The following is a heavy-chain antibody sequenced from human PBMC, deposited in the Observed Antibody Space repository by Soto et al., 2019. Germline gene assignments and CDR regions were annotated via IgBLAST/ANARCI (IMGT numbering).Heavy chain of an antibody. D-gene: IGHD5-18*01. V-gene: IGHV1-2*04. CDR1: GYTFTAYY. CDR2: INPNSGDT. Sequence: QVQLVQSGAEVKKLGASVKVSCKASGYTFTAYYIHWVRQAPGQGLEWVGWINPNSGDTNYAQRCQGWVTMTGDTSVSTAYMDLTRLRSDDTAVYYCARGGYTYGYGLDYWGQGTLVTVSS. CDR3: ARGGYTYGYGLDY. J-gene: IGHJ4*02.